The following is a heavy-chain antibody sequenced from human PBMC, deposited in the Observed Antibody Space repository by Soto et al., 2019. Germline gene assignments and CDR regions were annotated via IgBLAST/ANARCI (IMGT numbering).Heavy chain of an antibody. CDR3: ARLQHDFGYMDV. J-gene: IGHJ6*03. CDR1: GGSISSSSYY. V-gene: IGHV4-39*01. Sequence: SETLSLTCTVSGGSISSSSYYWGWIRQPPGKGLEWIGSIYYSGSTYYNPSFKSRVTISVDTSKNQFSLKLSSVTAADTAVYYCARLQHDFGYMDVWGKGTTVTVSS. CDR2: IYYSGST. D-gene: IGHD3-3*01.